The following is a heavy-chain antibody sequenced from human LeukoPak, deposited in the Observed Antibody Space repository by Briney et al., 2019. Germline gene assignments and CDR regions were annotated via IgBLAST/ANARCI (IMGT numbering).Heavy chain of an antibody. D-gene: IGHD3-22*01. Sequence: SVKVSCKASGGTFSSYAISWVRQAPGQGLEWMGGITPIFGTAKYAQKFQGRVTITADESTSTAYMALSSLRSEDTAVYYCARVFDDSSGYYHDYWGQGTLVTVSS. CDR1: GGTFSSYA. CDR2: ITPIFGTA. V-gene: IGHV1-69*01. J-gene: IGHJ4*02. CDR3: ARVFDDSSGYYHDY.